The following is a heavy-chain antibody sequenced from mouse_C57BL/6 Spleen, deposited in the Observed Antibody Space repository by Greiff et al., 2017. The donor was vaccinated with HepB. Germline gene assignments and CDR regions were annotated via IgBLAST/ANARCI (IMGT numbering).Heavy chain of an antibody. Sequence: EVQLQQSGPELVKPGASVKISCKASGYTFTDYYMNWVKQSHGKSLEWIGDINPNNGGTSYNQKFKGKATLTVDKSSSTAYMELRSLTSEDSAVYYCARDYYGSSYAWFAYWGQGILVTVSA. CDR2: INPNNGGT. V-gene: IGHV1-26*01. D-gene: IGHD1-1*01. CDR3: ARDYYGSSYAWFAY. CDR1: GYTFTDYY. J-gene: IGHJ3*01.